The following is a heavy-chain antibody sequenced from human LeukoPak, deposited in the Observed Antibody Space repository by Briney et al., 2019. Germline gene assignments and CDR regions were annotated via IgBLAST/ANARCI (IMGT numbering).Heavy chain of an antibody. CDR1: GFTFSSYA. J-gene: IGHJ3*02. V-gene: IGHV3-23*01. CDR2: ISGSGGST. D-gene: IGHD5-18*01. CDR3: ARDSGYSYGYAFDI. Sequence: GGSLRLSCAASGFTFSSYAMSWVRRAPGKGLEWVSAISGSGGSTYYTDSVKGRFTISRDNSKNTLYLQMNSLRAEDTAVYYCARDSGYSYGYAFDIWGQGTMVTVSS.